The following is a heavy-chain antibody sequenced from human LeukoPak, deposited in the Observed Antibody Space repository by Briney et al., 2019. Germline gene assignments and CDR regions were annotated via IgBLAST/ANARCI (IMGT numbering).Heavy chain of an antibody. D-gene: IGHD3-22*01. J-gene: IGHJ4*02. CDR3: ARVRALSYYDSSGDLFYFDY. CDR1: GGSIRSYY. CDR2: MYYSGST. V-gene: IGHV4-59*01. Sequence: SEALSLTCTVSGGSIRSYYWSWIRQPPGKGLEWIGYMYYSGSTNYNPALKSRVTISVDTSKNQFSLRLSSVTAADTAVYYCARVRALSYYDSSGDLFYFDYWGQGTLVTVSS.